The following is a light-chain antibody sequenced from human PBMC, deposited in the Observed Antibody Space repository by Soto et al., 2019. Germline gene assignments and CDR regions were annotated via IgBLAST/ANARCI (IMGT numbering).Light chain of an antibody. CDR2: AAS. Sequence: DIQMTQSPSSLSASVGDRVTITCRASQGITDYLAWYQQKPGQVPNLLIYAASTLQSGVPSRFSGSGSGTDFTLTITGLQPEDVATYYCQNYNSAPWTFGQGTKVVIK. CDR3: QNYNSAPWT. CDR1: QGITDY. V-gene: IGKV1-27*01. J-gene: IGKJ1*01.